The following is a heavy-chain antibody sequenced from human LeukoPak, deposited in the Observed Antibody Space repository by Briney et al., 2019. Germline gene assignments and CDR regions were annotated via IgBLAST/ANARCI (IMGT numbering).Heavy chain of an antibody. D-gene: IGHD2-15*01. Sequence: PGGSLRLSCAASGFTFSSYAMSWVRQAPGKGLEWVSAISGSGGSTYYADSVKGRFTISRDNSKNTLYLQVNSLRAEDTAVYYCAKGVGCSGGTCYSGHGMDVWGQGTTVTVSS. CDR1: GFTFSSYA. J-gene: IGHJ6*02. CDR2: ISGSGGST. V-gene: IGHV3-23*01. CDR3: AKGVGCSGGTCYSGHGMDV.